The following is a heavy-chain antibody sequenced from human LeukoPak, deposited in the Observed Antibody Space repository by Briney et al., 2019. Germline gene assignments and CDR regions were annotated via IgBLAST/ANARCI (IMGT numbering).Heavy chain of an antibody. D-gene: IGHD3-22*01. CDR1: GGSISSGSYY. J-gene: IGHJ3*02. Sequence: SETLSLTCTVSGGSISSGSYYWGWIRQPPGKGLEWIGSIYYSGSTYYNPSLKSRVTISVDTSKNQFSLKLSSVTAADTAVYYCARHTIVVITLGAFDIWGQGTMVTVSS. CDR3: ARHTIVVITLGAFDI. V-gene: IGHV4-39*01. CDR2: IYYSGST.